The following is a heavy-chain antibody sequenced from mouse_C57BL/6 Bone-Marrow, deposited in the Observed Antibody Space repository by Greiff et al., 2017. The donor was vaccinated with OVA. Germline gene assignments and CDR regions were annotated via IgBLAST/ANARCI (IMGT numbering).Heavy chain of an antibody. CDR2: IDPENGDT. J-gene: IGHJ4*01. CDR3: TNYAMDY. V-gene: IGHV14-4*01. Sequence: EVQGVESGAELVRPGASVKLSCTASGFNIKDDYMHWVKQRPEQGLEWIGWIDPENGDTEYASKFQGKATITADTSSNTAYLQLSSLTSEDTAVYYCTNYAMDYWGQGTSVTVSS. CDR1: GFNIKDDY.